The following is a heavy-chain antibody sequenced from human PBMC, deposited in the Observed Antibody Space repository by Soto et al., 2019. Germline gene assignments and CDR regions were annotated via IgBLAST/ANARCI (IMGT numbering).Heavy chain of an antibody. D-gene: IGHD6-19*01. Sequence: EVQLLESGGGLVQPGGPLRLSCAASGFTFSSYAMTWVRQAPGKGLEWVALILGGSGKTYYADSVKGRFTISRDNSKNTLYLQMNSLRAEDSALYYCVKGGPIGVFGDDYWGQGTLVTVSS. V-gene: IGHV3-23*01. CDR3: VKGGPIGVFGDDY. CDR1: GFTFSSYA. J-gene: IGHJ4*02. CDR2: ILGGSGKT.